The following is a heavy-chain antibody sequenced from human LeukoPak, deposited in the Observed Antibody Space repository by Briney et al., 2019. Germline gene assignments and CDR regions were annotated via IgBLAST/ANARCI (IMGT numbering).Heavy chain of an antibody. CDR1: GLTFSNYA. D-gene: IGHD6-13*01. J-gene: IGHJ4*02. CDR3: ARLIAAAATGFDY. Sequence: GGSLRLSCAASGLTFSNYAMSWVRQAPGKGLEWVSAVSGSGGTTYFADSVKGRFTISRDNSKNTLFLQMNSLRAEDTAVYYCARLIAAAATGFDYWGQGTLVTVSS. V-gene: IGHV3-23*01. CDR2: VSGSGGTT.